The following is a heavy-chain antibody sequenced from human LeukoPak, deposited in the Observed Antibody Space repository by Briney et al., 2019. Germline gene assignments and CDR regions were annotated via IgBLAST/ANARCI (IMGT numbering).Heavy chain of an antibody. CDR1: GYTFTSYK. V-gene: IGHV1-8*03. J-gene: IGHJ5*02. CDR2: MNPYSGNT. CDR3: ARGRDWLRWFDP. D-gene: IGHD3/OR15-3a*01. Sequence: ASVKVSCKASGYTFTSYKIKWLRQATGQGLEWMGWMNPYSGNTGYAQRFQGRVTITRNTSISTAYMELSSLTSQDTAVYYCARGRDWLRWFDPWGQGTLVTVSS.